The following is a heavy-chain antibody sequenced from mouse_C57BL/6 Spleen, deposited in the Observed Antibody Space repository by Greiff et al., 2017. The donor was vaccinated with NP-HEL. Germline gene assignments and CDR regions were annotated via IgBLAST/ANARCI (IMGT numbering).Heavy chain of an antibody. Sequence: QVQLQQPGAELVKPGASVKLSCKASGYTFTSYWMQWVKQRPGQGLEWIGEIDPSDSYTNYNQKFKGKATLTVDTSSSTAYMQLSSLTSEDSAVYYCARSDYGIGDYWGQGTTLTVSS. D-gene: IGHD1-1*01. CDR1: GYTFTSYW. V-gene: IGHV1-50*01. CDR3: ARSDYGIGDY. J-gene: IGHJ2*01. CDR2: IDPSDSYT.